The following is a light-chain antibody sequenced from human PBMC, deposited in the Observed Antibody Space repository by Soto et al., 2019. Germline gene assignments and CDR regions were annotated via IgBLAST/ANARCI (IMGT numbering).Light chain of an antibody. CDR3: GAWDTSLSGGI. CDR1: SSNIGIDY. J-gene: IGLJ2*01. V-gene: IGLV1-51*02. CDR2: EDN. Sequence: HSVLTQPPSVSAAPGQKVTISCSGSSSNIGIDYVSWYQQLPGTAPKLLIYEDNKRPSGIPDRFSGSKSGTSATLDITGLQTGDEADYYCGAWDTSLSGGIFGGGTKVTVL.